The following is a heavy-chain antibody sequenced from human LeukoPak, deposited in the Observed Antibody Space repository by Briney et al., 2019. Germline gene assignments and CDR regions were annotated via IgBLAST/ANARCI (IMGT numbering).Heavy chain of an antibody. J-gene: IGHJ6*03. V-gene: IGHV3-53*05. CDR3: ARAHLSSSSTDYMDV. CDR1: GFTVSSNY. CDR2: IYSGGST. D-gene: IGHD6-6*01. Sequence: SGGSLRLSCAASGFTVSSNYMSWVRQAPGKGLEWVSVIYSGGSTYYADSVKGRFTISRDNSKNTLSLQMNSLRPEDTAVYYCARAHLSSSSTDYMDVWGKGTTVTVSS.